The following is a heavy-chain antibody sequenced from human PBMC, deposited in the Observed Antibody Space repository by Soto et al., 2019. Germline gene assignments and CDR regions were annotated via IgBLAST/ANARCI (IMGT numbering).Heavy chain of an antibody. V-gene: IGHV4-34*01. Sequence: SETLSLTCAVYGGSFSGYYWSWIRQPPGKGLEWIGEINHSGSTNYNPSLKSRVTISVDTSKNQFSLKLSSVTAADTAVYYCARGSNYGDYWFDSWGQGTLVTVSS. D-gene: IGHD4-17*01. CDR2: INHSGST. CDR1: GGSFSGYY. J-gene: IGHJ5*01. CDR3: ARGSNYGDYWFDS.